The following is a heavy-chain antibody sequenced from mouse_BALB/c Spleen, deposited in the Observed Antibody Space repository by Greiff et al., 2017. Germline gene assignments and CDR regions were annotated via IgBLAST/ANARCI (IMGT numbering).Heavy chain of an antibody. V-gene: IGHV6-6*02. D-gene: IGHD1-2*01. Sequence: EVQVVESGGGLVQPGGSMKLSCVASGFTFSNYWMNWVRQSPEKGLEWVAEIRLKSNNYATHYAESVKGRFTISRDDSKSSVYLQMNNLRAEDTGIYYCTRPAGSYFDYWGQGTTLTVSS. CDR2: IRLKSNNYAT. CDR3: TRPAGSYFDY. CDR1: GFTFSNYW. J-gene: IGHJ2*01.